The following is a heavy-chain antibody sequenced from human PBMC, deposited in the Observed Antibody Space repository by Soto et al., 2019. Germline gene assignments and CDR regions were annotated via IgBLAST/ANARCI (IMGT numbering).Heavy chain of an antibody. J-gene: IGHJ6*01. D-gene: IGHD6-19*01. CDR1: GYTFTSYG. CDR3: ARRRWPVAASGMGA. Sequence: QVQLVQSGAEVKKPGASVKVSCKASGYTFTSYGISWVRQAPGQGLEWRGWISAYNGNTNYAQKRQGRVTMTTHTSTRTACTEQRSRGSDDTAVYYCARRRWPVAASGMGAWGQGNTVTGSS. V-gene: IGHV1-18*01. CDR2: ISAYNGNT.